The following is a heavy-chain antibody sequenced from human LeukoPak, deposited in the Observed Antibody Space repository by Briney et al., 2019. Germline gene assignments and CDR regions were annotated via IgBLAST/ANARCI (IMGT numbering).Heavy chain of an antibody. Sequence: PSETLSLTCAVYGGSFSGYYWSWIRQPPGKGLEWIGEINHSGSTNYNPSLKSRVTISVDTSKNQFSLKLSSVTAADTAVYYCARSRRTQVGPRWYLYSDLWGRGTLVTVSS. CDR1: GGSFSGYY. D-gene: IGHD1-26*01. CDR2: INHSGST. V-gene: IGHV4-34*01. CDR3: ARSRRTQVGPRWYLYSDL. J-gene: IGHJ2*01.